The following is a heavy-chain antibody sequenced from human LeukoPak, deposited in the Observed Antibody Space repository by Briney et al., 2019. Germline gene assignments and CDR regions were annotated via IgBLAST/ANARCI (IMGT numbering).Heavy chain of an antibody. CDR2: ISTYNGNT. D-gene: IGHD1-26*01. CDR3: ARHRELPTEFDY. V-gene: IGHV1-18*01. J-gene: IGHJ4*02. CDR1: GYTFTSYG. Sequence: ASVKVSCKASGYTFTSYGISWVRQAPGQGLEWMGWISTYNGNTNYAQKLQGRVTMTTDTSTSTAYMELRSLRSDDTAVYYCARHRELPTEFDYWGQGTLVTVSS.